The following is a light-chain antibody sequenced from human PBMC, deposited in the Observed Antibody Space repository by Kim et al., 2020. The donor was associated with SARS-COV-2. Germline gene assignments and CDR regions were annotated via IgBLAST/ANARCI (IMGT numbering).Light chain of an antibody. CDR2: AAS. CDR3: QQLNSYPLT. CDR1: QGISSH. Sequence: ASVRDRVTITCRASQGISSHLAWYQQKPGKAPNLLIYAASTLQGGVPSRFSGSGSGTDFTLTISSLQPEDFATYYCQQLNSYPLTFGGGTKVDIK. V-gene: IGKV1-9*01. J-gene: IGKJ4*01.